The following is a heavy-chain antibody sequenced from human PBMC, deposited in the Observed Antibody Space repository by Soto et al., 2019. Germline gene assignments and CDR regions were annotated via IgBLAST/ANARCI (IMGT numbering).Heavy chain of an antibody. CDR1: GGTFRNDI. CDR2: IIPLLDRT. V-gene: IGHV1-69*08. J-gene: IGHJ4*02. Sequence: QVQLVQSGAEVKKPGSSVKVSCRTSGGTFRNDIITWVRQAPGQGLGWMGMIIPLLDRTSYAQKFQGRVTITADNSTGKAYMELNSLRSEDTAVYYCVRDSPIGSTFSGYDGIDYWGQGTLVTVSS. D-gene: IGHD5-12*01. CDR3: VRDSPIGSTFSGYDGIDY.